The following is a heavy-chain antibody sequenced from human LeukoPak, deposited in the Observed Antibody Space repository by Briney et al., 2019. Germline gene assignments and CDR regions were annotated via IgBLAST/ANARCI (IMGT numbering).Heavy chain of an antibody. Sequence: GGSLRLSCAASGFNFSRHTMNWVRQAPGRGLVWVSRINSDGSSTSYADSVKGRFTISRNNAKNTLYLQMNSLRAEDTAVYYCARDLTPDYYGSGSRDYWGQGTLVTVSS. D-gene: IGHD3-10*01. CDR2: INSDGSST. CDR3: ARDLTPDYYGSGSRDY. CDR1: GFNFSRHT. V-gene: IGHV3-74*01. J-gene: IGHJ4*02.